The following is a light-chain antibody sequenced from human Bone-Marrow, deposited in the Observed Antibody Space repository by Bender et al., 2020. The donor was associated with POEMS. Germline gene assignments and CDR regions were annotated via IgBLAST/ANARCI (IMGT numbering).Light chain of an antibody. J-gene: IGLJ2*01. Sequence: SYEVTQPPSVSVSPGQTASITCSGDDLGDKYVACYQQKPGQSPVLVIYQDTKRPSGIPERFSGSNSGNTATLTISGTQAMDEADYYCQAWDTYSVIFGVGTKLTVL. CDR1: DLGDKY. V-gene: IGLV3-1*01. CDR3: QAWDTYSVI. CDR2: QDT.